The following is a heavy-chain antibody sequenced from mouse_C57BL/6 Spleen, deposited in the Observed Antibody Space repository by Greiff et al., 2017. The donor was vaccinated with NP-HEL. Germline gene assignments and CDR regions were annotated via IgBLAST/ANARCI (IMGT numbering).Heavy chain of an antibody. CDR2: ISNLAYSI. J-gene: IGHJ3*01. Sequence: EVQLQQSGGGLVQPGGSLKLSCAASGFTFSDYGMAWVRQAPRKGPEWVAFISNLAYSIYYADTVTGRFTISRENAKNTLYLEMSSLRSEDTAMYYCARQGYYGSSPWFAYWGQGTLVTVSA. CDR1: GFTFSDYG. CDR3: ARQGYYGSSPWFAY. V-gene: IGHV5-15*01. D-gene: IGHD1-1*01.